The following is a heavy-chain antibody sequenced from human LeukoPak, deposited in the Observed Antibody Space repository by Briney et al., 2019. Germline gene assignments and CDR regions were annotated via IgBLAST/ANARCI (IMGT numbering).Heavy chain of an antibody. V-gene: IGHV3-73*01. CDR2: IRSKADGYAT. CDR1: GFTFSGSA. Sequence: GGSLRLSCAASGFTFSGSAMHWVRQASGKGLEWLGRIRSKADGYATAYTASVKGRFTISRDDSKNTAYLQMNSLITDDTAMYYCARQTGSGLFTLPGGQGTLVTVSS. J-gene: IGHJ4*02. CDR3: ARQTGSGLFTLP. D-gene: IGHD3/OR15-3a*01.